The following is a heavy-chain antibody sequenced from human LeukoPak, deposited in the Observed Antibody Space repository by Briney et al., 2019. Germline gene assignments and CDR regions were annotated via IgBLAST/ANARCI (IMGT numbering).Heavy chain of an antibody. CDR3: AKDLHSSASCY. CDR2: IEYDGSDK. D-gene: IGHD3-22*01. J-gene: IGHJ4*02. CDR1: GFTFSQNG. V-gene: IGHV3-30*19. Sequence: GRSLRLSCAASGFTFSQNGMHWVRQAPGKGLEWMAFIEYDGSDKYFADSVKGRFTISRDNSKNMLYLQMNSLRAEDTALYYCAKDLHSSASCYWGQGALVTVSS.